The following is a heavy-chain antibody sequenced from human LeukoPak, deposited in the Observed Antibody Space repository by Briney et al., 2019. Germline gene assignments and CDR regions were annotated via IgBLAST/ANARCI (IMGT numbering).Heavy chain of an antibody. CDR2: IHPSGGST. D-gene: IGHD1-26*01. J-gene: IGHJ4*02. Sequence: ASVKVSCKASGYTFINFYMHWVRQAPGQGLEWMGRIHPSGGSTSYAQKLHGRVTMTSDTSINTLYMELNSLASEDTAVYYCARDPGPSYFARFDYWGQGTLVTVSS. CDR1: GYTFINFY. V-gene: IGHV1-46*04. CDR3: ARDPGPSYFARFDY.